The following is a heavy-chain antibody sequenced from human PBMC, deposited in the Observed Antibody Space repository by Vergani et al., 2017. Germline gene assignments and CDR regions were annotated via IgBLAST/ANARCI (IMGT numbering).Heavy chain of an antibody. D-gene: IGHD3-3*01. V-gene: IGHV3-33*01. CDR2: IWYDGSNK. J-gene: IGHJ4*02. Sequence: QVQLVESGGGVVQPGRSLRLSCAASGFTFSSYGMHWVRQAPGKGLEWVAVIWYDGSNKYYADSVKGRFTISRDNSKNTLYLQMNSLRAEDTAVYYCARGSSTIFGVVELDYWGQGTLVTVSS. CDR3: ARGSSTIFGVVELDY. CDR1: GFTFSSYG.